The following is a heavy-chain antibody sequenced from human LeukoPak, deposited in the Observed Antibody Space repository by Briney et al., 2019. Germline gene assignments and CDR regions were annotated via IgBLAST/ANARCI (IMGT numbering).Heavy chain of an antibody. Sequence: GGSLRLSCAASGFTVSSNYVNWVRQAPGKGLEWVSLIYGSTSADYADSVKGRFTISRDTSMNTVYLQMNSLRAEDTAVYYCARLNFGDDYWGQGTLVTVSS. D-gene: IGHD4-17*01. J-gene: IGHJ4*02. V-gene: IGHV3-66*01. CDR2: IYGSTSA. CDR3: ARLNFGDDY. CDR1: GFTVSSNY.